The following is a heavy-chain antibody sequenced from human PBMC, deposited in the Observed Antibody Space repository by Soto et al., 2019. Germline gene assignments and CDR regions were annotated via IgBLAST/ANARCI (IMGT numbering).Heavy chain of an antibody. J-gene: IGHJ5*02. CDR2: INHSGTT. D-gene: IGHD1-1*01. V-gene: IGHV4-34*01. CDR1: GRSFSGYH. Sequence: SLTCGVYGRSFSGYHWNWILQSPGQGLEWIGEINHSGTTKYKPSLDSRINLSVDTSKKQYSLKMFSVTAADTAIYYCARGWRLDPWSQGTQVTVPQ. CDR3: ARGWRLDP.